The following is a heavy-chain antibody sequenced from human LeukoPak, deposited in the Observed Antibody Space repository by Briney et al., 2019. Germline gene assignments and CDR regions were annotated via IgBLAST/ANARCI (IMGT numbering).Heavy chain of an antibody. Sequence: SETLSLTCTVSEGSISSNSYYWGWIRQPPGKGLEWIGSTYYSGSTYYNPSLKSRVTISVDTSKNQFSLKLSSVTAADTAVYYCARHRGSSSPWAGYWGQGTLVTVSS. CDR1: EGSISSNSYY. CDR2: TYYSGST. V-gene: IGHV4-39*01. D-gene: IGHD6-6*01. CDR3: ARHRGSSSPWAGY. J-gene: IGHJ4*02.